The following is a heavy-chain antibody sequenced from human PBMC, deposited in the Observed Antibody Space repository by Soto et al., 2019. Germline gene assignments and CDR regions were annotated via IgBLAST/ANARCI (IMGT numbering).Heavy chain of an antibody. Sequence: VQLVQSGAEVKKPGASVKVSCKASGYSFTSYNINWVRQATGQGLEWVGWVNPNSGNTAYAQKFQGRVTMARDTSISTAYMELSGLTSEDTAVYYCARTLDFDYWGQGTLVTVSS. CDR1: GYSFTSYN. CDR3: ARTLDFDY. D-gene: IGHD3-3*02. V-gene: IGHV1-8*01. CDR2: VNPNSGNT. J-gene: IGHJ4*02.